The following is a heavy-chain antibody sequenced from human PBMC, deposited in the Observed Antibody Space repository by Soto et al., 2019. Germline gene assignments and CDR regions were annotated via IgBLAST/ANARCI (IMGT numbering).Heavy chain of an antibody. CDR3: ARDTIEYSSSGGFDP. D-gene: IGHD6-6*01. CDR1: GLTFSSYS. J-gene: IGHJ5*02. Sequence: GGSLRLSCAASGLTFSSYSMNWVRQAPGKGLEWVSSISSSSSYIYYADSVKGRFTISRDNAKNSLYLQMNSLRAEDTAVYYCARDTIEYSSSGGFDPWGQGTLVTVSS. CDR2: ISSSSSYI. V-gene: IGHV3-21*01.